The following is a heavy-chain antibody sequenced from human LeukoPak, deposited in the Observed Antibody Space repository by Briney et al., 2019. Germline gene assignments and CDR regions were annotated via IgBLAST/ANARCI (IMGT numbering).Heavy chain of an antibody. Sequence: GGSLRLSCAASGFTFSSYEMNWVRQAPGKGLEWVSYISSSGSTIYYADSVKGRFTIPRDNAKNPLYLQMNSLRAEDTAVYYCARKKRHYYGMDVWGQGTTVTVSS. D-gene: IGHD5-24*01. CDR2: ISSSGSTI. CDR1: GFTFSSYE. V-gene: IGHV3-48*03. CDR3: ARKKRHYYGMDV. J-gene: IGHJ6*02.